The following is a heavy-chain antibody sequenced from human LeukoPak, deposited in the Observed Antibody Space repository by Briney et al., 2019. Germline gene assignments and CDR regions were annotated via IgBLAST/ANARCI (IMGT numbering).Heavy chain of an antibody. Sequence: ASVTVSFKASGYTFTVYYMPWVRQAPGQGLEWMGWINPNSGGTNYAQKFQGRVTMTSDTSINTAYMKLSRLRSDDTAVYYCASYAYRPRYYYYYYMDVWGKGTPVTVSS. CDR1: GYTFTVYY. CDR3: ASYAYRPRYYYYYYMDV. V-gene: IGHV1-2*02. D-gene: IGHD1-14*01. J-gene: IGHJ6*03. CDR2: INPNSGGT.